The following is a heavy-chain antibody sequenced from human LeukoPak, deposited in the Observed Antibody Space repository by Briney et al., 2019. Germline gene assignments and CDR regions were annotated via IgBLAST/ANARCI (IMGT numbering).Heavy chain of an antibody. CDR2: IYHSGST. Sequence: SETLSLTCAVSGGSISSGGYSWSWIRQPPGKGLEWIGYIYHSGSTYYNPSLKSRVTISVDRSKNPFSLKLSSVTAADTAVYYCARGRCSGGSCYSSYFDYWGQGTLVTVSS. CDR1: GGSISSGGYS. V-gene: IGHV4-30-2*01. CDR3: ARGRCSGGSCYSSYFDY. J-gene: IGHJ4*02. D-gene: IGHD2-15*01.